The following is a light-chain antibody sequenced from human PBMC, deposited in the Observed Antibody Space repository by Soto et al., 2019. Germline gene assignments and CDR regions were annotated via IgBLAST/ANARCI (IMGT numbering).Light chain of an antibody. J-gene: IGKJ2*01. Sequence: DIQMTQSPSILSASVGDRVTITCWASQSVSSWLAWYQQKPGQAPKLLVFEASTLQRGVPSRFSGSGSGTDFTLTISSLQPEDFATYYCQQYDSHRGSFGQGTKLEIK. CDR1: QSVSSW. CDR3: QQYDSHRGS. CDR2: EAS. V-gene: IGKV1-5*01.